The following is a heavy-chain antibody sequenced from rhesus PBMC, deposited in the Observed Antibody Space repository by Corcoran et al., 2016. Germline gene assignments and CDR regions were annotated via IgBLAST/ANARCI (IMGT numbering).Heavy chain of an antibody. CDR1: GYSISSGYY. D-gene: IGHD3-28*01. CDR3: ARRVYGSGYSNLWYYWYFDI. J-gene: IGHJ2*01. Sequence: QVQLQESGPGLVKPSETLSLTCAVSGYSISSGYYGGWIRQPPGKGLEWSGYIGGSSGSSCYNPTLKRRVPISNAPSKNQFSLKLSSVTAADTAVYYCARRVYGSGYSNLWYYWYFDIWGPGTPITISS. CDR2: IGGSSGSS. V-gene: IGHV4-99*01.